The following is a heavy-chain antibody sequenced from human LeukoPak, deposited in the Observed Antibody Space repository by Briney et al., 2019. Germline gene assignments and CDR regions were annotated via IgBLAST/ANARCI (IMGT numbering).Heavy chain of an antibody. CDR1: GYTFTGYY. V-gene: IGHV1-2*06. CDR3: ARDSRYCSGGRPLGCAFDI. J-gene: IGHJ3*02. Sequence: ASVKVSCKASGYTFTGYYMHWVRQAPGQGLEWMGRINPNSGGTNYAQKFQGRVTMTRGTSISTAYMELSRLRSDDTAVYYCARDSRYCSGGRPLGCAFDIWGQGTMVTVSS. CDR2: INPNSGGT. D-gene: IGHD2-15*01.